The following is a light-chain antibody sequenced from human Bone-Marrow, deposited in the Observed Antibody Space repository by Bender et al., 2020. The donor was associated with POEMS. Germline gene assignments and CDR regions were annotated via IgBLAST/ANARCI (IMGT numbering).Light chain of an antibody. CDR2: EVN. Sequence: QAALTQPASVSGSPGQSITIFCTGTINDVGGYNYVSWYQQHPGRAPKLLISEVNRRPSGVSDRFSGSKSGNTAYLPIFDLRSAGEADYICCIFAEGSALVFGGGTKVTVL. J-gene: IGLJ2*01. CDR1: INDVGGYNY. CDR3: CIFAEGSALV. V-gene: IGLV2-14*01.